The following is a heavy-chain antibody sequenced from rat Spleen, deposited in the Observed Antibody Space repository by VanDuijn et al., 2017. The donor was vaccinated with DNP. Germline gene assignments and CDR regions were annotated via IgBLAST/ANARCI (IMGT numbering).Heavy chain of an antibody. D-gene: IGHD4-4*01. CDR3: SIAGFGVY. V-gene: IGHV5S10*01. Sequence: EVQLVESGGGLVQPGRSLKLSCAASGFTFSDYNMAWVRQAPKKGLDWVASIIYGGSRTYYRDSVKGRFSISRDDAKSTLYLQMNSLRSEDTATYYCSIAGFGVYWGQGVVVTVTS. CDR2: IIYGGSRT. CDR1: GFTFSDYN. J-gene: IGHJ2*01.